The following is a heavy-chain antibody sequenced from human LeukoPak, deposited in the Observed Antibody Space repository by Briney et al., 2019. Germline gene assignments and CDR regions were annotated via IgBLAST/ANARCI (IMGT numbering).Heavy chain of an antibody. Sequence: GGSLRLSCAASGFTFSSYAMSWDRQRPGKGLEWGSAISGSGGSTYYADSVKGRFTTSRDNSKNTLYLQMNSLRAEDTAVYYCAKDAVRSYGFDYWGQGTLVTVSS. V-gene: IGHV3-23*01. J-gene: IGHJ4*02. CDR1: GFTFSSYA. D-gene: IGHD3-10*01. CDR3: AKDAVRSYGFDY. CDR2: ISGSGGST.